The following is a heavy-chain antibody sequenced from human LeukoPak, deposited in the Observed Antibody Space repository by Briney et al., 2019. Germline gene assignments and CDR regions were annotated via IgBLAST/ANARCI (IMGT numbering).Heavy chain of an antibody. V-gene: IGHV1-8*01. CDR3: AGAFGWYGDY. J-gene: IGHJ4*02. D-gene: IGHD6-19*01. CDR2: MNPNSGNT. Sequence: ASVKVSCKASGYTFTSYDINWVRQATGQGLEWMGWMNPNSGNTGYALKFQGRVTMTRNTSISTAYMELSSLRSEDTAVYYCAGAFGWYGDYWGQGTLVTVSS. CDR1: GYTFTSYD.